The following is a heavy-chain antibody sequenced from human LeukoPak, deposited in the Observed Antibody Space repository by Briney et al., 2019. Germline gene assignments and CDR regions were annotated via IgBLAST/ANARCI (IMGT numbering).Heavy chain of an antibody. Sequence: SETLSLTCTVSGGSISTGGYYWTWIRQHPGKGLEWIGYIYNSGTTYYNPSPESRVTISGDTSKNQFSLKLSSVTAADTAVYYCARTAGWSYGFDYWGQGTLVTVSS. J-gene: IGHJ4*02. CDR2: IYNSGTT. CDR1: GGSISTGGYY. V-gene: IGHV4-31*03. D-gene: IGHD5-18*01. CDR3: ARTAGWSYGFDY.